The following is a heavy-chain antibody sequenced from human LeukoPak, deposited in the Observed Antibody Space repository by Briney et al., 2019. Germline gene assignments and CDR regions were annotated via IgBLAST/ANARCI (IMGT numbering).Heavy chain of an antibody. J-gene: IGHJ6*04. D-gene: IGHD7-27*01. CDR3: ARGPPYAPGVLDV. V-gene: IGHV4-34*01. CDR2: IYYSGST. CDR1: GGSFSGYY. Sequence: SETLSLTCAVYGGSFSGYYWGWIRQPPGKGLEWIGSIYYSGSTYYNPSLKSRVTISVDTSKNQFSLKLSSVTAADTAVYYCARGPPYAPGVLDVWGKGTTVTISS.